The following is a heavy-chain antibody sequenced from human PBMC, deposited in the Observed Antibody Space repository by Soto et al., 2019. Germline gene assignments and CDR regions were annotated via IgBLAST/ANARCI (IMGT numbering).Heavy chain of an antibody. Sequence: PGGSLRLSCAASGFTFSSYSMNWVRQAPGKGLEWVSSISSSSSYIYYADSVKGRFTISRDNAKNSLYLQMNSLRAEDTAVYYCARVRRGGNYGMDVWGQGTTVTVSS. J-gene: IGHJ6*02. CDR1: GFTFSSYS. D-gene: IGHD2-15*01. V-gene: IGHV3-21*01. CDR2: ISSSSSYI. CDR3: ARVRRGGNYGMDV.